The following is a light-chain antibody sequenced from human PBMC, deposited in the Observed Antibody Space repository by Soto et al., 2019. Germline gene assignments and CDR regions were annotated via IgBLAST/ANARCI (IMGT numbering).Light chain of an antibody. CDR3: QQTDSFPRT. V-gene: IGKV1-39*01. Sequence: DIQVTQSPSSLSASVGDRVTITCRASQSISSYLNWYQHKPGKAPKLLIYAASSLQTGVPSRFSGSRSGTDFALTISSLQRDDFATYYCQQTDSFPRTFGQGTKVDI. J-gene: IGKJ1*01. CDR1: QSISSY. CDR2: AAS.